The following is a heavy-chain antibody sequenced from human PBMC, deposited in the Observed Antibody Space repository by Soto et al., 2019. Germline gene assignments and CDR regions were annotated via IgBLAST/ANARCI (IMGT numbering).Heavy chain of an antibody. CDR2: IDPSDSYT. CDR3: ARHPGYCSSTSCPAEVP. J-gene: IGHJ6*02. V-gene: IGHV5-10-1*01. Sequence: LGESLKISCKGSGYSFTSYWISWVRQMPGKGLEWMGRIDPSDSYTNYSPSFQGHVTISADKSISTAYLQWSSLKASDTAMYYCARHPGYCSSTSCPAEVPWGQGTTVTVSS. D-gene: IGHD2-2*01. CDR1: GYSFTSYW.